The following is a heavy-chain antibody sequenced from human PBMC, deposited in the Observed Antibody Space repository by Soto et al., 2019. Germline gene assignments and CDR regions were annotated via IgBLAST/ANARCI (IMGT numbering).Heavy chain of an antibody. J-gene: IGHJ3*02. CDR3: AKVISRATPLHYFEDPGAFDI. D-gene: IGHD3-3*02. CDR1: GFTFDDYA. V-gene: IGHV3-9*01. Sequence: GGSLRLSCAASGFTFDDYAMHWVRQAPGKGLEWVSGISWNSGSIGYADSVKGRFTISRDNAKNSLYLQMNSLGAEDTALYYCAKVISRATPLHYFEDPGAFDIWGQGTMVTVSS. CDR2: ISWNSGSI.